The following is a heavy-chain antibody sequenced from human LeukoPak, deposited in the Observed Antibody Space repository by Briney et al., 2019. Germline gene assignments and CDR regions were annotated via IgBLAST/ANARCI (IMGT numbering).Heavy chain of an antibody. CDR3: ARNLMAPRNPYCSGGSCSSRHRDY. CDR2: VNQSGST. J-gene: IGHJ4*02. D-gene: IGHD2-15*01. Sequence: SETLSLTCAVYGGSFGVYYWSWIRQPPGKGLEWIGEVNQSGSTNYNPSLKSRVTMSVDTSENQFSLRLTSVTAADTAVYYCARNLMAPRNPYCSGGSCSSRHRDYWGQGTLVTVSS. CDR1: GGSFGVYY. V-gene: IGHV4-34*01.